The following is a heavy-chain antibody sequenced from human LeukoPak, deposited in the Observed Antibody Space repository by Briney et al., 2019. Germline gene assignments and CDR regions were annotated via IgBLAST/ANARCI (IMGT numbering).Heavy chain of an antibody. CDR3: AGDSSGYLGAFDI. Sequence: SETLSLTCTVSGRSISSYYWSWIRQPARKGLEWIGRIYTSGSTNYNPSLKSRVTISVDKSKNQFSLKLSSVTAADTAVYYCAGDSSGYLGAFDIWGQGTMVTVSS. J-gene: IGHJ3*02. CDR2: IYTSGST. V-gene: IGHV4-4*07. CDR1: GRSISSYY. D-gene: IGHD3-22*01.